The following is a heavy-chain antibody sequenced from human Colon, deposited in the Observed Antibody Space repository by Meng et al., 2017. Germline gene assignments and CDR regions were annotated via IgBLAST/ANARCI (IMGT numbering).Heavy chain of an antibody. CDR1: GRAINISQERD. V-gene: IGHV4-39*07. J-gene: IGHJ4*02. Sequence: QLPLHGLGPGPVKPPETLSLSFAVSGRAINISQERDWGIVRQAPRKGLEWIGSRYYRRTTYYNPSFKCLVTISVDAAKSQFSLKLTSVYAAYTAIYYCWRPPDYWGQGTLVTVTS. CDR2: RYYRRTT. CDR3: WRPPDY.